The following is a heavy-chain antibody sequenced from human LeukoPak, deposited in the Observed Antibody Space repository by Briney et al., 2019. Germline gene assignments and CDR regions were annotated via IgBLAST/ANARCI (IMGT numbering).Heavy chain of an antibody. D-gene: IGHD3/OR15-3a*01. J-gene: IGHJ4*02. CDR3: AKSPDFFVPFDY. CDR1: GFTFSSYA. CDR2: ISGSGGST. Sequence: GGSLRLSCAAPGFTFSSYAMSWVRQAPGKGLEWVSAISGSGGSTYYADSVKGRFTITRDNSKNTLYLQMNSLRAEDTAVYYCAKSPDFFVPFDYWGQGTLVTVSS. V-gene: IGHV3-23*01.